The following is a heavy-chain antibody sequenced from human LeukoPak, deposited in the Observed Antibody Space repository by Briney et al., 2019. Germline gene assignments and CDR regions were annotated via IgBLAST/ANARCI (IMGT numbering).Heavy chain of an antibody. V-gene: IGHV3-9*01. CDR3: ARDIPAGGSWLTGAFDI. J-gene: IGHJ3*02. Sequence: GRSLRLSCAASGFTFDDYAMHWVRQAPGKGLEWVSGISWNSGSIGYADSVKGRFTISRDNSKNTLYLQMNSLRAEDTAVYYCARDIPAGGSWLTGAFDIWGQGTMVTVSS. CDR1: GFTFDDYA. CDR2: ISWNSGSI. D-gene: IGHD3-16*01.